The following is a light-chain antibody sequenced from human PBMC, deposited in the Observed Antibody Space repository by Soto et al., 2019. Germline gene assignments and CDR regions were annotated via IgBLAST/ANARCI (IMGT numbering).Light chain of an antibody. Sequence: SVLTQPPSASGSPGQSVTISCTGTSSDVGDNYVSWHQQHLGKAPKLIIYEVSQRPSGVPDRFSGSKSGNTASLTVSGLQTEDEADYYCSAYAGSNNFVFGSGTKVTVL. V-gene: IGLV2-8*01. CDR1: SSDVGDNY. CDR2: EVS. J-gene: IGLJ1*01. CDR3: SAYAGSNNFV.